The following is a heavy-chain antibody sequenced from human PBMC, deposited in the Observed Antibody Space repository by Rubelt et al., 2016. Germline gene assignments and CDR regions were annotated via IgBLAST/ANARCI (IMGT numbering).Heavy chain of an antibody. CDR2: IHSGGLS. CDR3: ARHQCGYNWKYFES. J-gene: IGHJ4*02. CDR1: GGSISSSRYY. Sequence: QLQLQESGPGLVKPPETLSLTCTASGGSISSSRYYWGWIRQPPGKGLEWIGSIHSGGLSYFNPSLENRASISVDTSENKFSLRRISGTASDTAVYYWARHQCGYNWKYFESWGQGSLVTVSS. V-gene: IGHV4-39*01. D-gene: IGHD5-12*01.